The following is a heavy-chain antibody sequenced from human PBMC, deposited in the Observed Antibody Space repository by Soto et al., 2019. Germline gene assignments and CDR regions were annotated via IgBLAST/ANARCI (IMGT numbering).Heavy chain of an antibody. CDR3: ARLFFGSGWYVSYSYYGMDV. V-gene: IGHV1-2*02. Sequence: AASVKVSCTASGYTFTGYYMHWVRQAPGEGLEWMGWINPNSGGTNYAQKFQGRVTMTRDTSISTAYMELSRLRSDDTAVYYCARLFFGSGWYVSYSYYGMDVWGQGTTVTSP. CDR1: GYTFTGYY. CDR2: INPNSGGT. J-gene: IGHJ6*02. D-gene: IGHD6-19*01.